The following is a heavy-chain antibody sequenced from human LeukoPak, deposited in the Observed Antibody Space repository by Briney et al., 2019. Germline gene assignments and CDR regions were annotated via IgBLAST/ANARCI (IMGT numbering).Heavy chain of an antibody. CDR1: GFTFNNLE. CDR3: ARDTFDRGGDCYDN. D-gene: IGHD2-21*01. J-gene: IGHJ4*02. CDR2: IDTSGRNM. Sequence: PGGSLRLSCAASGFTFNNLEFSWVRQAPGKGLEWVAYIDTSGRNMFYVNSVKGRFTVSRDNARNSLFLQMNSLRAEDTAVYYCARDTFDRGGDCYDNWGQGTLVTVSS. V-gene: IGHV3-48*03.